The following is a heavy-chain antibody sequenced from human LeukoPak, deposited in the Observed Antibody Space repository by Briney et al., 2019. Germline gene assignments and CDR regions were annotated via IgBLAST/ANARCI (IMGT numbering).Heavy chain of an antibody. D-gene: IGHD6-13*01. CDR2: IIPIFGTA. V-gene: IGHV1-69*13. Sequence: ASVKVSCKASGYTFTSYAMNWVRQAPGQGLEWMGGIIPIFGTANYAQKFQGRVTITADESTSTAYMELSSLRSEDTAVYYCARDPSFHGSIAAAGTGYFDYWGQGTLVTVSS. CDR3: ARDPSFHGSIAAAGTGYFDY. J-gene: IGHJ4*02. CDR1: GYTFTSYA.